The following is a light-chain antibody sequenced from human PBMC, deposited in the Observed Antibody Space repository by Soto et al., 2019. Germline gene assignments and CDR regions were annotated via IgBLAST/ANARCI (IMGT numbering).Light chain of an antibody. CDR2: GAS. Sequence: VMTQAPATLSVSPGERATPSCRASQTINNSVAWYQLKDGQVPRLVIYGASTRATDIPARFSGSGSGTEFTLTISRLEPEDFAVYYCQQYGSSPRTFGQVTKVDIK. J-gene: IGKJ1*01. CDR1: QTINNSV. V-gene: IGKV3-20*01. CDR3: QQYGSSPRT.